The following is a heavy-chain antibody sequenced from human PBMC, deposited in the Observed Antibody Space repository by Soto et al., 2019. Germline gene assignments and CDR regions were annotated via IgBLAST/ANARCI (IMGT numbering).Heavy chain of an antibody. Sequence: LRLSCAASEFTFRSYSMNWVRQAPGKGLEWVSSISSSSSYIYYADSVKGRFTISRDNAKNSLYLQMNSLRAEDTAVYYCARDLQAMVRGVSDYWGQGTLVTVSS. V-gene: IGHV3-21*01. CDR3: ARDLQAMVRGVSDY. D-gene: IGHD3-10*01. CDR2: ISSSSSYI. J-gene: IGHJ4*02. CDR1: EFTFRSYS.